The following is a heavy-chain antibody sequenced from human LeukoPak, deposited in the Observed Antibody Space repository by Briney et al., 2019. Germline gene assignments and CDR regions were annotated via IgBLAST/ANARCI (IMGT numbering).Heavy chain of an antibody. D-gene: IGHD2-2*01. CDR2: INPSGGST. CDR3: ARDVVPAARGGNWFDP. J-gene: IGHJ5*02. Sequence: GASVKVSCKASGYTFTSYGISWVRQAPGQGLEWMGIINPSGGSTSYAQKFQGRVTMTRDTSTSTVYMELSSLRSEDTAVYYCARDVVPAARGGNWFDPWGQGTLVTVSS. V-gene: IGHV1-46*01. CDR1: GYTFTSYG.